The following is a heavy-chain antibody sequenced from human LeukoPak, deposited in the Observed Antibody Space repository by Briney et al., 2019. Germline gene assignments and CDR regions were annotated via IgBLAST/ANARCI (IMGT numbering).Heavy chain of an antibody. V-gene: IGHV1-18*01. Sequence: GASVKVSCKASGYTSTSYGISWVRQAPGQGLEWMGWISAYNGNTNYAQKLQGRVTMTTDTSTSTAYMELRSLRSDDTAVYFCARDRGYSGYDYPFYSYYYGMDVWGQGTTVTVSS. CDR2: ISAYNGNT. D-gene: IGHD5-12*01. CDR1: GYTSTSYG. CDR3: ARDRGYSGYDYPFYSYYYGMDV. J-gene: IGHJ6*02.